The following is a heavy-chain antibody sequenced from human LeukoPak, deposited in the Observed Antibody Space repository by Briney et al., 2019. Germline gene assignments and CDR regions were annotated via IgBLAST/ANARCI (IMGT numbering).Heavy chain of an antibody. CDR3: ARIMYSNGIDF. V-gene: IGHV4-38-2*02. Sequence: SETLSLTCTVSGYSINRGYYWGWIRPPPGKGLEWIGSLYHNGVTYYNPSLKSRVTASVDTSKNQFSLKIYSVTAADTAVYYCARIMYSNGIDFWGQGTLVAVSS. CDR1: GYSINRGYY. D-gene: IGHD5-18*01. CDR2: LYHNGVT. J-gene: IGHJ4*02.